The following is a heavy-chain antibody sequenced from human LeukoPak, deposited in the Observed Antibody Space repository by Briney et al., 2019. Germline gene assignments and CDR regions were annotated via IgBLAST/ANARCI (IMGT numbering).Heavy chain of an antibody. V-gene: IGHV3-20*04. CDR3: ARDGKGRNRIGYYFDY. CDR2: INWNGGST. J-gene: IGHJ4*02. CDR1: GFTFDDYG. D-gene: IGHD3-10*01. Sequence: GGSLRLSCAASGFTFDDYGMSWVRRAPGKGLEWVSGINWNGGSTGYADSVKGRFTISRDNAKNSLYLQMNSLRAEDTAIYYCARDGKGRNRIGYYFDYWGQGTLVTVSS.